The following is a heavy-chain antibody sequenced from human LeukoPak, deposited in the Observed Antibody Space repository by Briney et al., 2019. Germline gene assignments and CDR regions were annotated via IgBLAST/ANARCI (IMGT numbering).Heavy chain of an antibody. Sequence: GASVKVSCKASEDTFNGYYIHWVRQAPGQGLEWMGRINPNSGATNYAEKFQGRVIMTRDTSISTVYMELSRLRSDDMAVYYCASYYYDTSGYSYLDSWGQGTLVTVSS. V-gene: IGHV1-2*06. J-gene: IGHJ4*02. CDR3: ASYYYDTSGYSYLDS. D-gene: IGHD3-22*01. CDR2: INPNSGAT. CDR1: EDTFNGYY.